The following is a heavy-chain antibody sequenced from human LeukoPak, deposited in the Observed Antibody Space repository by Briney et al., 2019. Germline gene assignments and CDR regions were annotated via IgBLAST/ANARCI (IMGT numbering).Heavy chain of an antibody. J-gene: IGHJ4*02. CDR3: ARTGYCSGGSCYSDY. CDR2: IYHSGTT. CDR1: AYSISSGYY. D-gene: IGHD2-15*01. Sequence: KTSETLSLTCAVSAYSISSGYYWAWIRQPSGKGLEWIGSIYHSGTTYYNPSLKSRVTISVDTSKNQFSLKLSSVTAADTAVYYCARTGYCSGGSCYSDYWGQGTLVTVSS. V-gene: IGHV4-38-2*01.